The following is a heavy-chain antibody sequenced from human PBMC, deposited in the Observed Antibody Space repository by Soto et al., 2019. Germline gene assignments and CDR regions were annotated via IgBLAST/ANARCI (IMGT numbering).Heavy chain of an antibody. CDR2: MNPNSGNT. D-gene: IGHD3-3*01. J-gene: IGHJ6*02. V-gene: IGHV1-8*01. CDR3: ARKLRFLEWSPRDYYGMDV. CDR1: GYTFTSYD. Sequence: ASVKVSCKASGYTFTSYDINWVRQATGQGLEWMGWMNPNSGNTGYAQKFQGRVTMTRNTSISTAYMELSSLRSEDTAVYYCARKLRFLEWSPRDYYGMDVWGQGTTVTVSS.